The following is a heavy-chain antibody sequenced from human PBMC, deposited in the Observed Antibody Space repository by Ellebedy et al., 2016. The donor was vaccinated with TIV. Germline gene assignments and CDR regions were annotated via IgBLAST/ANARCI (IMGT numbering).Heavy chain of an antibody. CDR3: ATTYYDYVWGSYLGVY. CDR1: GGTFSSYA. Sequence: ASVKVSCKASGGTFSSYAISWVRQAPGQGLEWMGGIIPIFGTANYAQKFQGRVTITADESTSTAYMELSSLRSEDTAVYYCATTYYDYVWGSYLGVYWGQGTLVTVSS. J-gene: IGHJ4*02. D-gene: IGHD3-16*01. V-gene: IGHV1-69*13. CDR2: IIPIFGTA.